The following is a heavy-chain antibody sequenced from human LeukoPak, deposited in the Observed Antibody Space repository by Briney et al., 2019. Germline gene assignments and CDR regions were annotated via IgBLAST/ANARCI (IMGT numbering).Heavy chain of an antibody. D-gene: IGHD5-18*01. V-gene: IGHV3-21*01. Sequence: GGSLRLSCAASGFTFSSYTMNWVRQAPGKGLEWVSIISSGSSYIHYADSVKGRFTISRDNAKNSLYLQMNSLRAEDTAVYYCAREGRVRYSYGYRTDYYFDYWGQGTLVTVSS. CDR2: ISSGSSYI. CDR3: AREGRVRYSYGYRTDYYFDY. CDR1: GFTFSSYT. J-gene: IGHJ4*02.